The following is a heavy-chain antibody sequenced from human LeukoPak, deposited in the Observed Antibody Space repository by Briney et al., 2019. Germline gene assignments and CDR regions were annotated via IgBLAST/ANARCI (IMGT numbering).Heavy chain of an antibody. V-gene: IGHV4-30-4*08. CDR2: IYYSGST. CDR1: GGSISSGDYY. CDR3: ARDRGYCSSTSCYNWFDP. Sequence: PSQTLSLTCTVSGGSISSGDYYWSWIRQPPGKGLEWIGYIYYSGSTYYNPSLKSRFTISVDTSKNQFSLKLSSVTAADTAVYYCARDRGYCSSTSCYNWFDPWGQGTLVTVSS. D-gene: IGHD2-2*01. J-gene: IGHJ5*02.